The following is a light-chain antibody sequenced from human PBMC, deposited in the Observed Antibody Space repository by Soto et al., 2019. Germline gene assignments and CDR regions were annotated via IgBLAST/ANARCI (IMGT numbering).Light chain of an antibody. CDR2: GAY. CDR1: QDVGKW. V-gene: IGKV1-12*01. Sequence: EIQMTQYPPSVSASVGDRSTITCMASQDVGKWLAWYQQKPGKAPTLLIHGAYSLQSGVTPRYSGSGYGTDFTLTISSLQPEDFATYYCQRANSFPITVGPGTKVDIK. CDR3: QRANSFPIT. J-gene: IGKJ1*01.